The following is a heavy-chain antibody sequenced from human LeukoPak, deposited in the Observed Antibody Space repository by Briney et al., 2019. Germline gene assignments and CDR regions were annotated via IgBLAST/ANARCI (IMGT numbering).Heavy chain of an antibody. D-gene: IGHD3-16*01. CDR3: ARGRGAFDY. J-gene: IGHJ4*02. CDR2: IYTSGST. V-gene: IGHV4-61*02. CDR1: GDSISSGIHY. Sequence: PSETLSLTCTVSGDSISSGIHYWSWIRQPAGKGLEWIRRIYTSGSTNYNPSLKSRVTMSVDTSKNQFSLKLSSVTAADTAVYYCARGRGAFDYWGQGTLVTVSS.